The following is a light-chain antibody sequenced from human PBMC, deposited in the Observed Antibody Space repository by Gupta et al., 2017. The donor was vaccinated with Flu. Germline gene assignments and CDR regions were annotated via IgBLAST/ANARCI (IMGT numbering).Light chain of an antibody. CDR1: NIVTKS. V-gene: IGLV3-9*01. CDR3: QVWDSSTAL. CDR2: RET. Sequence: WWGKNIVTKSVQWFQQKPGQAPVLVVYRETNRPSGIPERFSGSNSGNTATLTISRAQVGDEADYYCQVWDSSTALFGGGTKLTVL. J-gene: IGLJ2*01.